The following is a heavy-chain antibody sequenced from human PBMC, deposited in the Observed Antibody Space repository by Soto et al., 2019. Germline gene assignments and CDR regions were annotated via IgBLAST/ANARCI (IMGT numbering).Heavy chain of an antibody. CDR2: ISWNSGSI. J-gene: IGHJ3*02. CDR1: GFTFDDYA. V-gene: IGHV3-9*01. CDR3: AKVPFGEQGDAFDI. D-gene: IGHD3-3*01. Sequence: EVQLVESGGGLVQPGRSLRLSCAASGFTFDDYAMHWVRQAPGKGLEWVSGISWNSGSIGYADSVKGRFTISRDNAKNSLYLQMNSLGAEDTALYYGAKVPFGEQGDAFDIWGQGTIVTVSS.